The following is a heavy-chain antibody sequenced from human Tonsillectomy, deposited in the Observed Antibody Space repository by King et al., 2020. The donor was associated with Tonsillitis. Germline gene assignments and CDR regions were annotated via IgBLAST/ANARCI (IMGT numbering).Heavy chain of an antibody. J-gene: IGHJ5*02. CDR2: IYYSGST. CDR3: ARHMVRTTKHTGRPFDP. D-gene: IGHD3-10*01. CDR1: GDSISSSSYY. V-gene: IGHV4-39*01. Sequence: LQLQESGPGLVKASETLSLTCTVSGDSISSSSYYWGWIRQPPGKGLEWIGSIYYSGSTYYNPSLKSRVTISVDTSKNQFSLKLSSVTAADTAVYYCARHMVRTTKHTGRPFDPWGQGTLVTVSS.